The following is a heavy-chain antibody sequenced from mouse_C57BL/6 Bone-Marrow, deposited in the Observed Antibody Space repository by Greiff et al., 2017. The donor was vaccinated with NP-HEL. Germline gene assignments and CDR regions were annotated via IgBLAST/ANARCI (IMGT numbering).Heavy chain of an antibody. V-gene: IGHV3-8*01. Sequence: DVKLQESGPGLAKPSQTLSLTCSVTGYSITSDYWNWIRKFPGNKLEYMGYISYSGSTYYNPSLKSRISITRDTSKNQYYLQLNSVTTEDTATDYCARYSHYYGSSCWYFDVWGTGTTVTVSS. CDR1: GYSITSDY. D-gene: IGHD1-1*01. CDR2: ISYSGST. J-gene: IGHJ1*03. CDR3: ARYSHYYGSSCWYFDV.